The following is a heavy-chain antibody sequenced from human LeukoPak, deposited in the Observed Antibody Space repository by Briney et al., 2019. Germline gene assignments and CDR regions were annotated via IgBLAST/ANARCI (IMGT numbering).Heavy chain of an antibody. CDR2: IYYNEDT. J-gene: IGHJ3*02. CDR3: ARQLAAGNDAFDI. D-gene: IGHD2-15*01. Sequence: SETLSLTCTVSGVDIYSSTYDWAWIRQPPGKGLEFIGSIYYNEDTYSNPSLKSRLTISVDTSTNQFSLRLNSVTAADTAVYFCARQLAAGNDAFDIWGQGTMVTVSS. CDR1: GVDIYSSTYD. V-gene: IGHV4-39*01.